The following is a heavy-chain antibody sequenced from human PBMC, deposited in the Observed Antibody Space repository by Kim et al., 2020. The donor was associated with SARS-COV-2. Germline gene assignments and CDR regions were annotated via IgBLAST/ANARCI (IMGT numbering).Heavy chain of an antibody. V-gene: IGHV3-7*01. D-gene: IGHD3-10*01. CDR3: ARDLTMVRGAEPNDP. CDR1: GFTFSSYW. CDR2: IKQDGSEK. J-gene: IGHJ5*02. Sequence: GGSLRLSCAASGFTFSSYWMSWVRQAPGKGLEWVANIKQDGSEKSYVDSVQGRFTISRDNAKNSLYLQMNSLRAEDTAVYYCARDLTMVRGAEPNDPWGQGTLVTVSS.